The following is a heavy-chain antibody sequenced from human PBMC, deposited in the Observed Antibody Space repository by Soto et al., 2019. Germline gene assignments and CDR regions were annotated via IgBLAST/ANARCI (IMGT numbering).Heavy chain of an antibody. CDR3: ARDARPDHGADPYYFDY. D-gene: IGHD3-10*01. V-gene: IGHV3-21*01. Sequence: GGSLRLSCAASGFTFNSYSMNWVRQAPGKGLEWVSSISSSSSYIYYADSVKGRFTISRDNAKNSLYLQMSSLRAEDTAVYYCARDARPDHGADPYYFDYWGQGTLVTVSS. J-gene: IGHJ4*02. CDR2: ISSSSSYI. CDR1: GFTFNSYS.